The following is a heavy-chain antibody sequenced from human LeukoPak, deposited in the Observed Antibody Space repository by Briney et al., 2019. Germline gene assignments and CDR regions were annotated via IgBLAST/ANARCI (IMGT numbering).Heavy chain of an antibody. Sequence: GESLKISFKSSGSGFTSYWIGWVHPMTGKGPEWMGIIYPGDSDTRYSPSFHGHVTLSADNSISTAYLQWSSLKASDTAMYYCSRRSSFADYYYYMDVWGKGTTVTVSS. CDR2: IYPGDSDT. CDR3: SRRSSFADYYYYMDV. CDR1: GSGFTSYW. D-gene: IGHD2/OR15-2a*01. V-gene: IGHV5-51*07. J-gene: IGHJ6*03.